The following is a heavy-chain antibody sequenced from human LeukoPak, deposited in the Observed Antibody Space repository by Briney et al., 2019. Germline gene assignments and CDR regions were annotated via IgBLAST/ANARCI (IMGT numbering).Heavy chain of an antibody. CDR3: ARRARGVIISFYYYNGMDV. D-gene: IGHD3-10*01. Sequence: SETLSLTCAVYGGSFSDYYWTWIRQSPGKGLEWIGEINHSGATDYNPSLKSRVTISVDTSKNQFSLKVRSVTAADTAVYYCARRARGVIISFYYYNGMDVWGQGTTVTVSS. CDR1: GGSFSDYY. CDR2: INHSGAT. J-gene: IGHJ6*02. V-gene: IGHV4-34*01.